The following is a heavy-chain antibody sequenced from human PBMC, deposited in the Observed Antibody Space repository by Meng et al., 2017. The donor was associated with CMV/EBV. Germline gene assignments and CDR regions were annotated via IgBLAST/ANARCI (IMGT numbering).Heavy chain of an antibody. D-gene: IGHD3-22*01. CDR1: GFTFISYS. CDR3: ARGQGRIVVNWFDP. CDR2: ISSSSSYI. Sequence: GESLKISCAASGFTFISYSMNWVRQAPGKGLEWVSSISSSSSYIYYADSVKGRFTISRDNAKNSLYLQLHSLRAEDTAVYYCARGQGRIVVNWFDPWGQGTLVTVSS. V-gene: IGHV3-21*01. J-gene: IGHJ5*02.